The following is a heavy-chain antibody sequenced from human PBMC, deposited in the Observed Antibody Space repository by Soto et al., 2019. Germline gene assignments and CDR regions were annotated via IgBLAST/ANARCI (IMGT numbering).Heavy chain of an antibody. CDR2: ISYDGSNK. CDR3: AKGGFLLLDY. V-gene: IGHV3-30*18. D-gene: IGHD3-10*01. J-gene: IGHJ4*02. CDR1: GFTFSSYG. Sequence: QVQLVESGGGVVQPGRSLRLSCAASGFTFSSYGMHWVRQAPGKGLEWVAVISYDGSNKYYADSVKGRFTISRDNSKNTLYLQMNSLRAEDTAVYYCAKGGFLLLDYWGQGTLVTVSS.